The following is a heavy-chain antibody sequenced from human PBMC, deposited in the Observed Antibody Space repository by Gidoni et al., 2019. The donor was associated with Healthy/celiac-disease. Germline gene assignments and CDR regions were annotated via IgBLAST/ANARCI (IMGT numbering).Heavy chain of an antibody. CDR2: IYWNDDK. J-gene: IGHJ5*02. CDR3: AHRPRGYSSSSGWFDP. CDR1: GFSLSTSGVG. V-gene: IGHV2-5*01. D-gene: IGHD6-6*01. Sequence: QLTLKESGPTLVKPTQTLTLTCTFSGFSLSTSGVGVGWIRQPPGKALEWLALIYWNDDKRYSPSLKSRLTITKDTSKNQVVLRMTNMDPVDTATYYCAHRPRGYSSSSGWFDPWGQGTLVTVSS.